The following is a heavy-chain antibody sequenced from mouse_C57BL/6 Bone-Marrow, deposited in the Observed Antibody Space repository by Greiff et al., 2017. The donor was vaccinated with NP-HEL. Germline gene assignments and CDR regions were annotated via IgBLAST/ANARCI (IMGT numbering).Heavy chain of an antibody. D-gene: IGHD2-1*01. V-gene: IGHV3-6*01. CDR2: ISYDGSN. J-gene: IGHJ3*01. CDR1: GYSNTSGYY. CDR3: ARDWDYGNWFAY. Sequence: EVKLMESGPGLVKPSQSLSLTCSVTGYSNTSGYYWNWIRQFPGNKLEWMGYISYDGSNNYNPSLKNRISITRDTSKNQFFLKLNSVTTEDTATYYCARDWDYGNWFAYWGQGTLVTVSA.